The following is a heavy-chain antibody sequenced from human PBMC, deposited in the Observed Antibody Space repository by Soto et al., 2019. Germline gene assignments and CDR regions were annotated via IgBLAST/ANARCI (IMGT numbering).Heavy chain of an antibody. D-gene: IGHD3-16*01. CDR1: GFSFSADGVG. CDR3: AHAFGGTSWPNDAFDV. V-gene: IGHV2-5*02. J-gene: IGHJ3*01. CDR2: IYWDDDA. Sequence: QITLKESGPTLLKPTQTLTLTCIFSGFSFSADGVGVGWIRQPPGTALEWLALIYWDDDARYRPSLKRRLTIIKDSSKNQVVLTMTNMDPLDTATYYCAHAFGGTSWPNDAFDVWGQGTVVTVSS.